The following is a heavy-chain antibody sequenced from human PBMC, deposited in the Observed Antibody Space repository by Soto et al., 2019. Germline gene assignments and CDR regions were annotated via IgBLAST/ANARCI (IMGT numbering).Heavy chain of an antibody. J-gene: IGHJ3*02. Sequence: QVQLVQSGAEVKKPGATVKISCKASGYTFTTYSMHWVRQAPGQSLEWMGIINPTDGGTTNAQRFQARGTLTRDTSASTVYMDVSRLRSEDTAVYYWAICTVPGIGSELVFAIWGQGTLVTVSS. V-gene: IGHV1-46*01. CDR3: AICTVPGIGSELVFAI. D-gene: IGHD1-26*01. CDR1: GYTFTTYS. CDR2: INPTDGGT.